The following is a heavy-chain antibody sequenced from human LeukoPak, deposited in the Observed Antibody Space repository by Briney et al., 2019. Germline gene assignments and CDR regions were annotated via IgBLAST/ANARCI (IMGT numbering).Heavy chain of an antibody. CDR2: ISAYNGNT. CDR1: GYTFTSYG. D-gene: IGHD2-2*01. V-gene: IGHV1-18*01. Sequence: ASVKVSCKASGYTFTSYGISWVRQAPGRGLEWMGWISAYNGNTNYAQKLQGRVTMTTDTSTSTAYMELRSLRSDDTAVYYCAREASQKIVVVPAAPNFDYWGQGTLVTVSS. J-gene: IGHJ4*02. CDR3: AREASQKIVVVPAAPNFDY.